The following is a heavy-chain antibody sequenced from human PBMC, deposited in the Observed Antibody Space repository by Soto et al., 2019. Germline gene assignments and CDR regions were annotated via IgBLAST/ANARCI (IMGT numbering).Heavy chain of an antibody. J-gene: IGHJ1*01. V-gene: IGHV1-3*05. CDR2: INAGNGNT. D-gene: IGHD6-19*01. CDR1: GYTFTSYA. CDR3: ARGGWLVRYFHH. Sequence: QVQLVQSGAEEKKPGASVKVSCKASGYTFTSYAMHWVRQAPGQRLEWLGWINAGNGNTKYSQKFQGRVTITRDTAASTAYMELSSVRSEATAVYDCARGGWLVRYFHHWGQGTLVTVSA.